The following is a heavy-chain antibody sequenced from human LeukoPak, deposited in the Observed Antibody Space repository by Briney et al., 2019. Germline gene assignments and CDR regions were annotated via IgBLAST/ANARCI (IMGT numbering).Heavy chain of an antibody. CDR3: ARGDFPDYSYYYMDV. CDR1: GYSISSGYY. Sequence: PSETLSLTCAVSGYSISSGYYWGWIRQPPGKGLEWIGEINHSGSTNYNPSLKSRVTISVDTSKNQFSLKLTSVTAADTAIYYCARGDFPDYSYYYMDVWGKGTTVTVAS. D-gene: IGHD3-3*01. J-gene: IGHJ6*03. CDR2: INHSGST. V-gene: IGHV4-38-2*01.